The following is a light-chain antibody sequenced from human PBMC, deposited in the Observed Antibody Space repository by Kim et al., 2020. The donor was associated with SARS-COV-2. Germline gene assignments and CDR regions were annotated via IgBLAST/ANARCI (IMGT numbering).Light chain of an antibody. V-gene: IGLV3-19*01. Sequence: SSELTQDPAVSVALGQTVRITCQGDSLRSHYASWYQQEPGQAPVLFIYDKNNRPSGIPDRFSGSSSGNTASLTITGAQAADDADYYCNSRDSSGKHYVFGTGTKVTVL. J-gene: IGLJ1*01. CDR2: DKN. CDR1: SLRSHY. CDR3: NSRDSSGKHYV.